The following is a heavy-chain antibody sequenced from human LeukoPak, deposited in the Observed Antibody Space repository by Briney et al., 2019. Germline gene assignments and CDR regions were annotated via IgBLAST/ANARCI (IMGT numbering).Heavy chain of an antibody. CDR3: ARDFGSGWSTVDY. J-gene: IGHJ4*02. CDR1: GFTFSSYS. Sequence: GGSLRLSCAASGFTFSSYSMNWVRQAPGKGLEWVSSISSSSSYIYYADPVKGRFTIARDNAKNSLYLQMNSLRAEDTAVYYCARDFGSGWSTVDYWGQGTLVTVSS. D-gene: IGHD6-19*01. V-gene: IGHV3-21*01. CDR2: ISSSSSYI.